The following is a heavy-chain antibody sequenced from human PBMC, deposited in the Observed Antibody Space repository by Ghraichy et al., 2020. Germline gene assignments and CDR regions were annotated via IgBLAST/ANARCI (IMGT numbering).Heavy chain of an antibody. D-gene: IGHD3-22*01. Sequence: GGSLRLSCAASGFTFSSYGMHWVRQAPGKGLEWVAVIWYDGSNKYYADSVKGRFTISRDNSKNTLYLQMNSLRAEDTAVYYCARDGNYYDSHFDYWGQGTLVTVSS. J-gene: IGHJ4*02. V-gene: IGHV3-33*01. CDR1: GFTFSSYG. CDR2: IWYDGSNK. CDR3: ARDGNYYDSHFDY.